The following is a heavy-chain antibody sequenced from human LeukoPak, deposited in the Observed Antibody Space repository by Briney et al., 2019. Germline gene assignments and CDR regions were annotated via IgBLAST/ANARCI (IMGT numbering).Heavy chain of an antibody. Sequence: SETLSLTCTVSGGSISSYYWSWIRQPAGKGLEWIGRIYTSGSTNYNPSLKSRVTMSVDTSKNQFSLRRSSVTAADTAVYYCARDRSGSYYYYYYMDVWGKGTTVTVSS. CDR3: ARDRSGSYYYYYYMDV. CDR1: GGSISSYY. D-gene: IGHD1-26*01. J-gene: IGHJ6*03. CDR2: IYTSGST. V-gene: IGHV4-4*07.